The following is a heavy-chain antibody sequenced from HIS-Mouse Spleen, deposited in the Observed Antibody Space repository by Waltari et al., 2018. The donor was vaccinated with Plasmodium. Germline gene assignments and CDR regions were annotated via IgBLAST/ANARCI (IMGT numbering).Heavy chain of an antibody. V-gene: IGHV3-23*01. CDR1: GLPFSIYA. J-gene: IGHJ4*02. CDR2: ISGSGGST. D-gene: IGHD7-27*01. Sequence: EVQLLASGGGLVQPGWSLRFSCVACGLPFSIYAMSWVRQAPGKGLEWVSAISGSGGSTYYADSVKGRFTISRDNSKNTLYLQMNSLRAEDTAVYYCAKSSKGTGDLWDYWGQGTLVTVSS. CDR3: AKSSKGTGDLWDY.